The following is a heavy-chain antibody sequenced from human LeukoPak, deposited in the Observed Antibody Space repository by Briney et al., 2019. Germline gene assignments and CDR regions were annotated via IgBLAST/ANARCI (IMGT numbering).Heavy chain of an antibody. Sequence: GGSLRLSCATSGFTFGSYWTSWVRQAPGKGLEWVANIKKDGSEKNYVDSVKGRFTISRDNAKNSLYLQMNSLRAEDTAMYYCARDFPYYYDTSGYHFDYWGQGTLVTVSS. J-gene: IGHJ4*02. D-gene: IGHD3-22*01. CDR3: ARDFPYYYDTSGYHFDY. V-gene: IGHV3-7*01. CDR2: IKKDGSEK. CDR1: GFTFGSYW.